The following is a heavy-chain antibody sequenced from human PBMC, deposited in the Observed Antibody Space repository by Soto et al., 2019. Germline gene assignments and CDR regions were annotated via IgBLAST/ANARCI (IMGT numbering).Heavy chain of an antibody. D-gene: IGHD6-13*01. CDR1: GFTFSTYT. J-gene: IGHJ5*02. Sequence: QVQLVESGGDVVQPGRSLRLSCTASGFTFSTYTMHWVRQSPGKGLEWLAFISDDGDNRYYAESVRGRFTISRDNSKNTLYLQMVSLRPEDTAVYYCARDGPIAAAGNNWFDPWGQGTLVTVSS. V-gene: IGHV3-30-3*01. CDR3: ARDGPIAAAGNNWFDP. CDR2: ISDDGDNR.